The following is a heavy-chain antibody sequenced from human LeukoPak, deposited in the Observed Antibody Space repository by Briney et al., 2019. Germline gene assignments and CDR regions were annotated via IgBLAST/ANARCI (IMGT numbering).Heavy chain of an antibody. J-gene: IGHJ4*02. CDR3: AKTTGNGHWLIEF. D-gene: IGHD4-23*01. CDR2: ITGDAGST. Sequence: PGGSLRLSCAASGFTFSSYAMNWVRQTPGKGLEWVSFITGDAGSTSYADSVKSRFTISRDNSKNTLFLQLNSLSAEDTAVYYCAKTTGNGHWLIEFWGQGTLVTVSS. V-gene: IGHV3-23*01. CDR1: GFTFSSYA.